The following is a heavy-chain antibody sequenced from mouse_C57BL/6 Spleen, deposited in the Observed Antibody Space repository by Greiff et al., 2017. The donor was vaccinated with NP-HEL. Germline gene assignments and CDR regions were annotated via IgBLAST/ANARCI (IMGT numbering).Heavy chain of an antibody. CDR1: GYSITSGYY. CDR3: ARGRPGFAY. J-gene: IGHJ3*01. D-gene: IGHD2-12*01. Sequence: EVQLQESGPGLVKPSQSLSLTCSVTGYSITSGYYWNWIRQFPGNKLEWMGYISYDGSNNYNPSLKNRISITRDTSKNQFFLKLNSVTTEDTATYYCARGRPGFAYWGQGTLVTVSA. CDR2: ISYDGSN. V-gene: IGHV3-6*01.